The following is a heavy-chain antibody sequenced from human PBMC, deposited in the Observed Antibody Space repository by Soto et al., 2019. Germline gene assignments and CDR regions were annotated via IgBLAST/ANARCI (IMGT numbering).Heavy chain of an antibody. Sequence: GGSLRLSCAASGFTLSSYSMNWVRQAPGKGLEWVSSISSSSSYKDYADSVKGRFTISRYNAKNSLYLQMNSLRAEDTAVYYCARSFIAVAGDFDYWSQGTLVTVSS. D-gene: IGHD6-19*01. V-gene: IGHV3-21*01. CDR1: GFTLSSYS. CDR3: ARSFIAVAGDFDY. CDR2: ISSSSSYK. J-gene: IGHJ4*02.